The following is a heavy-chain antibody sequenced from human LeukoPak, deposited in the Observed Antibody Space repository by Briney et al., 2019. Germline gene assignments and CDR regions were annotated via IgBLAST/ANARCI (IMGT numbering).Heavy chain of an antibody. CDR3: ARELPDGAALDY. Sequence: ASVKVSCKASGYTFTSYYMHWVRQAPGQGLEWMGIINPSGGSTSCAQKFQGRVTMTRDTSTSTVYMELSSLRSEDTAVYYCARELPDGAALDYWGQGTLVTVSS. J-gene: IGHJ4*02. D-gene: IGHD6-13*01. CDR2: INPSGGST. V-gene: IGHV1-46*01. CDR1: GYTFTSYY.